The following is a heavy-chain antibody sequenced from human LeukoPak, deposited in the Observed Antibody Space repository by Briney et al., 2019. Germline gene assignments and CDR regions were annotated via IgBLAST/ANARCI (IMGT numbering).Heavy chain of an antibody. CDR3: ARVSPRRLFDY. J-gene: IGHJ4*02. V-gene: IGHV4-59*01. CDR1: GGSISSYY. CDR2: IYYSGST. Sequence: NPSETLSLTCTVSGGSISSYYWSWIRQPPGKGLEWIGYIYYSGSTNYNPSLKGRVTISVDTSKNQFSLKLSSVTAADTAVYYCARVSPRRLFDYWGQGTLVTVSS.